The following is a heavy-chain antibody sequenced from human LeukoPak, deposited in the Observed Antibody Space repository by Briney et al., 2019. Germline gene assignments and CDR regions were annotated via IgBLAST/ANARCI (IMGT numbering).Heavy chain of an antibody. V-gene: IGHV3-30-3*01. Sequence: GGSLRLSCAASGFTFSSYAMHWVRQAPGKGLEWVAVISYDGSNKYYADSVKGRYTISRDNSKNTLYLQMNSLRAEDTAVYYCARASIYYYYYYGMDVWGQGTTVTVSS. CDR3: ARASIYYYYYYGMDV. CDR1: GFTFSSYA. CDR2: ISYDGSNK. J-gene: IGHJ6*02.